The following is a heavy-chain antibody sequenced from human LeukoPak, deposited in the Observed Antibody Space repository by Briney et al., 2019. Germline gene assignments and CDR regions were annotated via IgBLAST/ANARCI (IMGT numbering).Heavy chain of an antibody. CDR2: ISSVSSTI. CDR3: ARDVPSAWGTLNY. CDR1: GFTFDNHE. J-gene: IGHJ4*02. V-gene: IGHV3-48*03. D-gene: IGHD3-16*01. Sequence: GGSLRLSCRASGFTFDNHEMNWVRQAPGKGLEWISYISSVSSTIYYADSVKGRFTISRDNVKNTLYLQMNSLRIEDTAVYYCARDVPSAWGTLNYWGQGTLVTASS.